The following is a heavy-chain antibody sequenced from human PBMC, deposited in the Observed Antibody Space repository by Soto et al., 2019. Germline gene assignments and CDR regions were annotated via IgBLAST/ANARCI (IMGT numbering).Heavy chain of an antibody. CDR3: ARARNSHSVY. CDR1: GDSVSSNRVV. J-gene: IGHJ4*01. D-gene: IGHD4-4*01. CDR2: TYFRSKWYN. Sequence: SQTLSLTCAISGDSVSSNRVVWNWIRQSPSRGLEWLGRTYFRSKWYNDYVVSVKSRITINPDTSKNQFSLQLNSVTPEDTSVEYCARARNSHSVYWCQGTLHTVFS. V-gene: IGHV6-1*01.